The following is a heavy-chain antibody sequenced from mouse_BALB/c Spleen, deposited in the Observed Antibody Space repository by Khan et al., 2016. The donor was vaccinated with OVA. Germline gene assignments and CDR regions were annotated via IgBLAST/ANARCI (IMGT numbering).Heavy chain of an antibody. D-gene: IGHD1-1*01. J-gene: IGHJ1*01. Sequence: EVELVESGGGLVQPGGSLRLSCATSGFTFTDYYMSWVRQPPGKSLEWLGFIRNKAKGYTTEYSAPVKGRFTISRDNSQRIVYLQMHTLRAEDIATYYCARETVVDVYWYLDVWGAGTTVTVSS. CDR3: ARETVVDVYWYLDV. CDR1: GFTFTDYY. V-gene: IGHV7-3*02. CDR2: IRNKAKGYTT.